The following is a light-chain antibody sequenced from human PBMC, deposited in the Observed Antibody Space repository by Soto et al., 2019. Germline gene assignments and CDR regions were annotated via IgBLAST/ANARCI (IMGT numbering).Light chain of an antibody. CDR2: SNN. CDR1: SSNIGSNT. Sequence: QSVLTQPPSASGTPGQRVTISCSGRSSNIGSNTVNWYQQLPGTAPKLLIYSNNQRPSGVPDRFSGSKSGTSASLAISGLQSEDEADYYCAAWDDSLNGVLVFGTGTKLTVL. CDR3: AAWDDSLNGVLV. V-gene: IGLV1-44*01. J-gene: IGLJ1*01.